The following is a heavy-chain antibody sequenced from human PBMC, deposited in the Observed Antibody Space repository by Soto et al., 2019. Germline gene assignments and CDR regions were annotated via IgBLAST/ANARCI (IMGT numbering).Heavy chain of an antibody. J-gene: IGHJ4*02. CDR3: ARQTLYSSSWKQFDY. CDR1: GYRFTSYW. CDR2: IYPGDSDT. D-gene: IGHD6-13*01. V-gene: IGHV5-51*01. Sequence: GESVKVSWNGSGYRFTSYWIGWLRQMPGKGLVGMGIIYPGDSDTRYIPSFQGEVTISVDKSISTAYLQWSSLQASDTAMYPCARQTLYSSSWKQFDYWGKG.